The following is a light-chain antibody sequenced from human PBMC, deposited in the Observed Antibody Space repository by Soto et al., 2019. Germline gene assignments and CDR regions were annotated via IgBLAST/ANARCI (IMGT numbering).Light chain of an antibody. Sequence: QPVLTQPASVSGSPGQSITISCTGTSSDVGAYKFVSWYQQHPGKAPKLMIFEVTYRPSGVSNRFSGSKSGNTASLTISGLQAEDEAVYYCSSYTSVSTPHVVFGGGTKLTVL. CDR1: SSDVGAYKF. J-gene: IGLJ2*01. CDR2: EVT. V-gene: IGLV2-14*01. CDR3: SSYTSVSTPHVV.